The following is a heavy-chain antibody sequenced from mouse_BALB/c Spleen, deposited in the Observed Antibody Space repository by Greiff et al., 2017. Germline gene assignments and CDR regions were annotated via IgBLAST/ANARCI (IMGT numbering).Heavy chain of an antibody. CDR3: ARSYGYAMDY. CDR2: INPGSGGT. CDR1: GYAFTNYL. V-gene: IGHV1-54*01. D-gene: IGHD1-1*01. J-gene: IGHJ4*01. Sequence: QVQLQQSGAELVRPGTSVKVSCKASGYAFTNYLIEWVKQRPGQGLEWIGVINPGSGGTNYNEKFKGKATLTADKSSSTAYMQLSSLTSDDSAVYFCARSYGYAMDYWGQGTSVTVSA.